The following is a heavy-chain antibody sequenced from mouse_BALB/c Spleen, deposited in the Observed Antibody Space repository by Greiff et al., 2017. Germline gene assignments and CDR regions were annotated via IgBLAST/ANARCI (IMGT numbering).Heavy chain of an antibody. CDR2: ISYSGST. D-gene: IGHD1-1*01. Sequence: EVQLQQSGPGLVKPSQSLSLTCTVTGYSITSDYAWNWIRQFPGNQLEWMGYISYSGSTSYNPSLKSRISITRDTSKNQFFLQLNSVTTEDTATYYCARGSYYGSSYRYAMDYWGQGTSVTVSS. V-gene: IGHV3-2*02. J-gene: IGHJ4*01. CDR3: ARGSYYGSSYRYAMDY. CDR1: GYSITSDYA.